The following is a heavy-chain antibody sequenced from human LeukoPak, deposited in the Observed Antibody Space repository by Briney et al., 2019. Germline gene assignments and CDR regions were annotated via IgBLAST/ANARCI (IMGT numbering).Heavy chain of an antibody. Sequence: GGSLRLSCAASGFTFSSYVMSWVRQAPGKGLEWVSAISGSGGSTYYADSVKGRFTISRDNSKNTLYLQMNSLRAEDTAVYYCAKDSGKTTVVKADYYYYYYMDVWGKGTTVTVSS. V-gene: IGHV3-23*01. J-gene: IGHJ6*03. D-gene: IGHD4-23*01. CDR1: GFTFSSYV. CDR3: AKDSGKTTVVKADYYYYYYMDV. CDR2: ISGSGGST.